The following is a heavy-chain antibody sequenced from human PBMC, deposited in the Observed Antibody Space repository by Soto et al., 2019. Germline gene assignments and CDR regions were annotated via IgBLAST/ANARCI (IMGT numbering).Heavy chain of an antibody. V-gene: IGHV4-39*01. J-gene: IGHJ5*02. CDR2: IYYSGST. Sequence: QLQLQESGPGLVKPSETLSLTCTVSGGSISSSSYYWGWIRQPPGKGLEWIGSIYYSGSTYYNPSLKSRVTISVDTSKNQFALKLSSVTAADTAVYYCAGIPAAIGVGWFDPWGQGTLVTVSS. D-gene: IGHD2-2*02. CDR3: AGIPAAIGVGWFDP. CDR1: GGSISSSSYY.